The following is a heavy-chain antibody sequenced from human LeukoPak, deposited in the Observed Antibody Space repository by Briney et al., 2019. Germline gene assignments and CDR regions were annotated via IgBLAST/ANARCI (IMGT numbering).Heavy chain of an antibody. CDR1: GFTFNTYN. CDR3: ARDMATGEFDY. J-gene: IGHJ4*02. Sequence: GGSLRLSCAASGFTFNTYNMNWVRQAPGKGLEWVSYISSSSSIIYYADSVKGRFTISRDNAKNSLYLQINSLRAEDTAVYYCARDMATGEFDYWGQGTLVTVSS. CDR2: ISSSSSII. V-gene: IGHV3-48*01. D-gene: IGHD5-12*01.